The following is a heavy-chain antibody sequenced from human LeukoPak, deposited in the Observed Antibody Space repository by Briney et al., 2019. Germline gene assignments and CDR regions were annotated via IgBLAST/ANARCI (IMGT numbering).Heavy chain of an antibody. J-gene: IGHJ4*02. CDR1: GFTFSAYG. D-gene: IGHD4-17*01. V-gene: IGHV3-23*01. CDR3: AKRPSDYGDYVSYFDY. Sequence: GGSLRLSCAASGFTFSAYGMHWVRQAPGKGLEWVSAISGSGGSTYYADSVKGRFTISRDNSKNTLYLQMNSLRAEDTAVYYCAKRPSDYGDYVSYFDYWGQGTLVTVSS. CDR2: ISGSGGST.